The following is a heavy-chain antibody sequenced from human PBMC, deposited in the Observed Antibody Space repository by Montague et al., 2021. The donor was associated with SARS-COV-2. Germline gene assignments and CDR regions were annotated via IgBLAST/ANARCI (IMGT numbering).Heavy chain of an antibody. CDR2: TCYRSEWYF. CDR3: ARYSYSGTYFGLNDAFDI. Sequence: CAISGDSVSSNNAAWNWIRQSPSRGLEWLGRTCYRSEWYFDYAISLRGRITINPDTSKSQFSLQLDSVTLDDTAVYYCARYSYSGTYFGLNDAFDIWGQGTLVTASS. J-gene: IGHJ3*02. V-gene: IGHV6-1*01. CDR1: GDSVSSNNAA. D-gene: IGHD1-26*01.